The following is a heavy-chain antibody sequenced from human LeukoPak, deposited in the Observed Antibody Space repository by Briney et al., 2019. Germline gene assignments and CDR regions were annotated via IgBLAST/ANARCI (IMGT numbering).Heavy chain of an antibody. J-gene: IGHJ3*02. CDR2: INHSGST. Sequence: SETLSLTCAVYGGSFSVYYWSWIRQPPGKGLESIGEINHSGSTNYNPSLKSRVTISVDTSKNQFSLKLSSVTAADTAVYYCARVPLYYDFWSGYDAFDIWGQGTMVTVSS. D-gene: IGHD3-3*01. CDR3: ARVPLYYDFWSGYDAFDI. CDR1: GGSFSVYY. V-gene: IGHV4-34*01.